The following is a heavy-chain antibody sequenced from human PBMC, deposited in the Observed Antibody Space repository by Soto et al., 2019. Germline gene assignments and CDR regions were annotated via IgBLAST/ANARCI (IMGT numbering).Heavy chain of an antibody. CDR2: TSYDGNNE. V-gene: IGHV3-30*18. J-gene: IGHJ4*02. CDR1: GFTFSNYA. CDR3: AKDKGVFNWATSYFDY. D-gene: IGHD1-1*01. Sequence: PGGSLRLSXAASGFTFSNYAIHWVRQAPGKGLEWVALTSYDGNNEYYTDSVKGRFTISRDNSKNTPFLQMNSPRPEDTAVYYCAKDKGVFNWATSYFDYWGQGALVTVSS.